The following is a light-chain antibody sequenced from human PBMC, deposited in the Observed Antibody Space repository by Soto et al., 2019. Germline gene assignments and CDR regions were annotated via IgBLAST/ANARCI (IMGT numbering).Light chain of an antibody. CDR1: QSISSGY. CDR3: QQYDTSTTT. CDR2: GAS. Sequence: EVVLTQSPGIRSLSPGERATLSWGASQSISSGYLAWYRQKPGQAPRLLIYGASSRATGIPDRFSGSGSGTEFTLTISRLENEDFAMYFCQQYDTSTTTFCRGTKVDIK. J-gene: IGKJ1*01. V-gene: IGKV3-20*01.